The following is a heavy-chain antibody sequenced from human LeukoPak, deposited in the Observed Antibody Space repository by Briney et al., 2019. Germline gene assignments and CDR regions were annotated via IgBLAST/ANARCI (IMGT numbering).Heavy chain of an antibody. Sequence: GGSLRLSCAASRFTFSSYGMHWVRQAPGKGLEWVAYIQYDGSNEQYADSVKGRFSISRDSSKNILYLQMNSLRAEDTAVYYCAKGVLVGATQPFDYWGQGTLVTVSS. CDR1: RFTFSSYG. CDR2: IQYDGSNE. CDR3: AKGVLVGATQPFDY. J-gene: IGHJ4*02. V-gene: IGHV3-30*02. D-gene: IGHD1-26*01.